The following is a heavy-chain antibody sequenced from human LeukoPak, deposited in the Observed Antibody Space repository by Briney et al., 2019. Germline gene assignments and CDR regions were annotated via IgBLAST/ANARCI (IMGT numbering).Heavy chain of an antibody. J-gene: IGHJ4*02. CDR2: INPNSGAT. CDR3: AREGREFGPHKLAGFDY. Sequence: ASVKVSCKTSGYNFTGYYMHWVRQAPGQGLEWMGWINPNSGATNYVQEFQGRVTMTRDTSITTAYMELSGLRSDDTAVYYCAREGREFGPHKLAGFDYWGQGTLVTVSS. V-gene: IGHV1-2*02. D-gene: IGHD3-10*01. CDR1: GYNFTGYY.